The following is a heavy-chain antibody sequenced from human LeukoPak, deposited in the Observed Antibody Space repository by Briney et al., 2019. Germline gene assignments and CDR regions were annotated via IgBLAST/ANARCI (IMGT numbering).Heavy chain of an antibody. J-gene: IGHJ6*03. CDR1: GGSISSYY. CDR3: ARLGYSHGYSVYYYYYMDV. CDR2: IYTSGST. Sequence: SETLSLTCTVSGGSISSYYWSWIRQPPGKGLEWIGYIYTSGSTNYNPSLKSRVTISVDTSKNQFSLKLSSVTAADTAVYYCARLGYSHGYSVYYYYYMDVWGKGTTVTVSS. V-gene: IGHV4-4*09. D-gene: IGHD5-18*01.